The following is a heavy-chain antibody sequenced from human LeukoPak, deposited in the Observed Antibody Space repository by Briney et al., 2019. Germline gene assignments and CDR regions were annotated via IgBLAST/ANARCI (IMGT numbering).Heavy chain of an antibody. CDR3: ARGVAGNLMSWFDP. J-gene: IGHJ5*02. D-gene: IGHD2-15*01. CDR1: GYSISSGYY. CDR2: IYHSGST. V-gene: IGHV4-38-2*02. Sequence: KASETLSLTCTVSGYSISSGYYWGWIRQPPGKGLEWIGSIYHSGSTYYNPSLKSRVTISVDTSKNQFSLKLSSVTAADTAVYYCARGVAGNLMSWFDPWGQGTLVTVSS.